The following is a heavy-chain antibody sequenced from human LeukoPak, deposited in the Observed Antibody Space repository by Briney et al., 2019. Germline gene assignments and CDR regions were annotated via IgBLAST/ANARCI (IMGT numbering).Heavy chain of an antibody. D-gene: IGHD3-3*02. Sequence: PSETLSLTCTVSSGSIRSYYWSWIRQPPGKGLEWIGYIYYSGSTNYNPSLKSRVTISVDTSKNQFSLKLSSVTAADTAVYYCARDSIADYWGQGTLVTVSS. CDR2: IYYSGST. CDR3: ARDSIADY. J-gene: IGHJ4*02. V-gene: IGHV4-59*01. CDR1: SGSIRSYY.